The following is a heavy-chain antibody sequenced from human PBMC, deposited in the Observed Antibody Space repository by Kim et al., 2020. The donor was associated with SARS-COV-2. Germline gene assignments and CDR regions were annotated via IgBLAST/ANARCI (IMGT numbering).Heavy chain of an antibody. J-gene: IGHJ4*02. Sequence: NRRESQKFQARVSMTRDTSATTAYVELSGLRSEDTAVYYCAREAVAGSFDHWGQGTLVTVSS. V-gene: IGHV1-3*01. D-gene: IGHD6-19*01. CDR2: NR. CDR3: AREAVAGSFDH.